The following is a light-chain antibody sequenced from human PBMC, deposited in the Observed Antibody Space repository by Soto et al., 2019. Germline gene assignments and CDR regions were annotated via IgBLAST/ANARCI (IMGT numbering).Light chain of an antibody. Sequence: NFMLTQPHSVSESPGKTVTISCTRSSGSIASNYVQWYQQRPGSSPTTVIYEDNQRPSGVPDRFSGSIDSSSNSASLTISGLKTEDEADYYCQSYDSNIDLVFGGGTKLTVL. CDR2: EDN. J-gene: IGLJ2*01. CDR3: QSYDSNIDLV. CDR1: SGSIASNY. V-gene: IGLV6-57*01.